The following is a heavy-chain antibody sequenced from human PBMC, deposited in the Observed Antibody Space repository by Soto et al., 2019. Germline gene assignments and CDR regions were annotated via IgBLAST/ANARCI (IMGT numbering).Heavy chain of an antibody. J-gene: IGHJ4*02. CDR1: GSMFNTYW. CDR3: ARVVGITMVRGVIGRFDH. CDR2: IRQGGSEK. Sequence: EVQLVESGGGLVQPGGSLRLSCAASGSMFNTYWMSWVRQAPGKGLEWVANIRQGGSEKYYVDSVKGRFIISRDNAKNSLYLQMNSLRAEDTAVYYCARVVGITMVRGVIGRFDHWGQGTLVTVSS. D-gene: IGHD3-10*01. V-gene: IGHV3-7*01.